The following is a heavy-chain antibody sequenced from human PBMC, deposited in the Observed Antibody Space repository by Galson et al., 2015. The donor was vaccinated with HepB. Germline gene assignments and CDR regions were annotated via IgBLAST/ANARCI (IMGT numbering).Heavy chain of an antibody. CDR2: ISYDGSNK. Sequence: SLRLSCAASGFTFSSYGMHWVRQAPGKGLEWVAVISYDGSNKYYADSVKGRLTISRDNSKNTLYLQMNSLRAEDTAVYYCARARTGYGGYVSPAIYYYYGMDVWGQGTTVTVSS. D-gene: IGHD5-12*01. V-gene: IGHV3-30*03. CDR1: GFTFSSYG. J-gene: IGHJ6*02. CDR3: ARARTGYGGYVSPAIYYYYGMDV.